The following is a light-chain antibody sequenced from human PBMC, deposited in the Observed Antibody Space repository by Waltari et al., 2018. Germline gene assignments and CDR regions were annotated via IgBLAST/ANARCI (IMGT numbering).Light chain of an antibody. Sequence: QSALTQPASVSGPLGQSTTISCTGTPSHVGHYELCPWYQQHPGKAPKLLIGEVIKRPSGVASRFSGSKSGNTASLTISGLQAEDEADYYCCSYAGRGTYVFGSGTKVTVL. CDR2: EVI. J-gene: IGLJ1*01. V-gene: IGLV2-23*02. CDR1: PSHVGHYEL. CDR3: CSYAGRGTYV.